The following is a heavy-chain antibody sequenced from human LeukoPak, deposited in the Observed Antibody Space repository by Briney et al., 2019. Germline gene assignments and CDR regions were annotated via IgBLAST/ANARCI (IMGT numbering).Heavy chain of an antibody. V-gene: IGHV4-30-2*01. D-gene: IGHD6-19*01. CDR2: IYNSGST. J-gene: IGHJ4*02. Sequence: SETLSLTCAVSGGSISSGGYSWSWLRQPPGKGLEWFGYIYNSGSTYYNPSLKSRAIISVNWSKNQFSLKLSSVTAAATAVYYCARAASIAVAAYYFDYWGQGTLVTVSS. CDR3: ARAASIAVAAYYFDY. CDR1: GGSISSGGYS.